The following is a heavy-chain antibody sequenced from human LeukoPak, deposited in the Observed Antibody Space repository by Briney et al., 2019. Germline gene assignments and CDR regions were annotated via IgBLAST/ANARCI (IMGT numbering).Heavy chain of an antibody. CDR3: ARRDGYPPGGDY. V-gene: IGHV1-69*13. CDR2: IIPIFGTA. D-gene: IGHD5-24*01. CDR1: GYTFTSYG. J-gene: IGHJ4*02. Sequence: SVKVSCKASGYTFTSYGISWVRQAPGQGLEWMGGIIPIFGTANYAHKFQGRVTITADESTSTAYLELSSLRSEDTAVYYCARRDGYPPGGDYWGQGTLVTVSS.